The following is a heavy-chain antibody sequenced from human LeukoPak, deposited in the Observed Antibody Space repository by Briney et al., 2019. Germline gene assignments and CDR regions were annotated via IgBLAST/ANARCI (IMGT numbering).Heavy chain of an antibody. D-gene: IGHD3-10*01. V-gene: IGHV4-30-4*01. CDR1: GDSIRSGGYY. J-gene: IGHJ5*02. CDR2: IYYSVTT. Sequence: SQTLSLTCTVSGDSIRSGGYYWSWIHQPPGKGLEWIGYIYYSVTTYYNPSLKSRVTIEVDTSKNQFSLRLSSVTAADTAVYYCARVETSYYGSGTYEDWFDPWGQGTLVIVSS. CDR3: ARVETSYYGSGTYEDWFDP.